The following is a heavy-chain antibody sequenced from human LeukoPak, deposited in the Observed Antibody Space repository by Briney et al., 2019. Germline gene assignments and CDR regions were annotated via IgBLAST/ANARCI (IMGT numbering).Heavy chain of an antibody. Sequence: GGSLRLSCAASGFTFSSYAMHWVRQAPGKGLEWVAVISYDGSNKYYADSVKGRFTISRDNSRNTLYLQMNSLRVEDTAVYYCARDEGGYDFWSGYETGRGYYFDFWGQGTLVTVSS. D-gene: IGHD3-3*01. CDR3: ARDEGGYDFWSGYETGRGYYFDF. CDR2: ISYDGSNK. V-gene: IGHV3-30*04. CDR1: GFTFSSYA. J-gene: IGHJ4*02.